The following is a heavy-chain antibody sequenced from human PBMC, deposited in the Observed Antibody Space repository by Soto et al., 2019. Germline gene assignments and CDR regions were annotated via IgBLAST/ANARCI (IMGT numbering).Heavy chain of an antibody. CDR3: ASNYCSSTSCRHNWFDP. J-gene: IGHJ5*02. Sequence: ASVKFSCKSSGYTFTSYGISWVRQAPGQGLEWMGWISAYNGNTNYAQKLQGRVTMTTDTSTSTAYMELRSLRSDDTAVYYCASNYCSSTSCRHNWFDPWGQGTLVTVSS. CDR2: ISAYNGNT. D-gene: IGHD2-2*01. V-gene: IGHV1-18*04. CDR1: GYTFTSYG.